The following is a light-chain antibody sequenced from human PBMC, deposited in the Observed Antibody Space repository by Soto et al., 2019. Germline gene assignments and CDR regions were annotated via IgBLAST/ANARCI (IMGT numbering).Light chain of an antibody. Sequence: EIVLTQSPGTLSLSPGERATLSCRASQSVGSIYLAWYQQKPGQAPRLLIYGVSNRATGIPERFSGSGSGTDFTLTISRLEAEDFAVYYCQHYAGSPPWTFGQGTEVEIK. CDR2: GVS. V-gene: IGKV3-20*01. CDR3: QHYAGSPPWT. CDR1: QSVGSIY. J-gene: IGKJ1*01.